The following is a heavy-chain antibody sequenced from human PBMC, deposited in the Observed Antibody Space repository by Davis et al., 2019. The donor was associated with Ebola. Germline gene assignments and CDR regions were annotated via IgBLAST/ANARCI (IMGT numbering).Heavy chain of an antibody. CDR3: AKCGEQYSGSYLYYYYGMDV. Sequence: GGSLRLSCAASGFTFSSYGMHWVRQAPGKGLEWVAFIRYDGSNKYYADSVKGRFTISRDNSKNTLYLQMNSLRAEDTAVYYCAKCGEQYSGSYLYYYYGMDVWGQGTTVTVSS. V-gene: IGHV3-30*02. CDR1: GFTFSSYG. CDR2: IRYDGSNK. D-gene: IGHD1-26*01. J-gene: IGHJ6*02.